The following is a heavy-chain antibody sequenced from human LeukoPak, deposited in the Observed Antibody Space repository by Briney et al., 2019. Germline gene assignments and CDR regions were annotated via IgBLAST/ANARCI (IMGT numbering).Heavy chain of an antibody. Sequence: PSETLSLTCTVSGGSISSYYWSWIRQPPGKGLEWIGYIYYSGSTNYNPSLKSRVTISVDTSKNQFSLKLSSVTAADTAVYYCARGHDILTGYYLGYWGQGTLVTVSS. V-gene: IGHV4-59*01. CDR2: IYYSGST. CDR3: ARGHDILTGYYLGY. D-gene: IGHD3-9*01. CDR1: GGSISSYY. J-gene: IGHJ4*02.